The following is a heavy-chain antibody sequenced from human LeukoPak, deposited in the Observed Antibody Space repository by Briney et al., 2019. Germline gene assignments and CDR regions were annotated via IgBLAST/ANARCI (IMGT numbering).Heavy chain of an antibody. V-gene: IGHV1-18*01. Sequence: ASVKVSCKASGYTFSYFGINWVRQAPGQGLEWIGWINCYNGNTNYAQKSEGRLTLTTDTVTSTVYMELGNLRYDDTAVYCCARGLDAAAGLANFDYWGQGTLVTVSS. D-gene: IGHD6-25*01. CDR3: ARGLDAAAGLANFDY. CDR2: INCYNGNT. CDR1: GYTFSYFG. J-gene: IGHJ4*02.